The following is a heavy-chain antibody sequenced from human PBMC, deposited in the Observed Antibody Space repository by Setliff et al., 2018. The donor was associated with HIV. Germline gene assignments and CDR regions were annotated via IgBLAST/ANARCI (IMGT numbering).Heavy chain of an antibody. CDR2: VNHNGNI. J-gene: IGHJ5*02. Sequence: SETPSLTCGLNGVPFSDYYWNWIRQSPGKGLEWIVEVNHNGNINYNPSLQSRVTVSVDTSKPQFSLKMNSVTAADTAVYYCASRVYYYDSNNFLREEGFDPWGQGTLVTVSS. V-gene: IGHV4-34*01. D-gene: IGHD3-22*01. CDR3: ASRVYYYDSNNFLREEGFDP. CDR1: GVPFSDYY.